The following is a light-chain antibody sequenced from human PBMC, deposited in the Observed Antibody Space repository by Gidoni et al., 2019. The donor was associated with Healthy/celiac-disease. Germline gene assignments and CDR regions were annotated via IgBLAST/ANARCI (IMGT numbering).Light chain of an antibody. V-gene: IGKV1-33*01. CDR3: QQYDNLPFT. CDR1: QDISNY. J-gene: IGKJ3*01. Sequence: DIQMTKSPSSLSASVGDRVTITCQASQDISNYLNWYQQKPGKAPKLLIYDASKLETGVPSRFSGSGSGTDFTFTISSLQPEDIATYYCQQYDNLPFTFGPGTKVDIK. CDR2: DAS.